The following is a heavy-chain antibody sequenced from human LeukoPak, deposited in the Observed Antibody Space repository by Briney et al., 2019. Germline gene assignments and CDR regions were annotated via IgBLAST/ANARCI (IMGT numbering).Heavy chain of an antibody. CDR2: ISSSSSYI. J-gene: IGHJ3*02. Sequence: GSLRLSCAASGFTFSSYSMNWVRQAPGKGLEWVSSISSSSSYIYYADSVKGRFTISRDNAKNSLYLQMNSLRAEDTAVYYCARDWDEIQLWLRDAFNIWGQGTMVTVSS. D-gene: IGHD5-18*01. CDR1: GFTFSSYS. CDR3: ARDWDEIQLWLRDAFNI. V-gene: IGHV3-21*01.